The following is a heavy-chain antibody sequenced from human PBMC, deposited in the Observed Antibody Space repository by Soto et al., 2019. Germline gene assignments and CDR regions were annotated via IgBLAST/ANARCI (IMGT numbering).Heavy chain of an antibody. D-gene: IGHD3-10*01. V-gene: IGHV1-18*01. CDR3: GRGVGSGSYYNKYNWFDP. CDR1: GYTFTNDG. J-gene: IGHJ5*02. Sequence: ASVKVSCKASGYTFTNDGISWVRQAPGQGLEWMGWISGYNGNTKYAQKLQGRVTMTTDTSTSTAYMALRSLRSDDTAVYYCGRGVGSGSYYNKYNWFDPGGQGTLVTVS. CDR2: ISGYNGNT.